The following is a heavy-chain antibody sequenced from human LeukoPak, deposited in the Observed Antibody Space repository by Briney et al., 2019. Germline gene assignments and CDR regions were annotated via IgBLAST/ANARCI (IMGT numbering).Heavy chain of an antibody. Sequence: SVKVSCKASGGTFSSYAISWVRQAPGQGLEWMGRIIPILGIANYAQKFQGRVTITADKSTSTAYMELSSLRSEDTAVYYCAAPPAGYGGNFGHWGQGTLVTVSS. J-gene: IGHJ4*02. CDR3: AAPPAGYGGNFGH. CDR1: GGTFSSYA. V-gene: IGHV1-69*04. D-gene: IGHD4-23*01. CDR2: IIPILGIA.